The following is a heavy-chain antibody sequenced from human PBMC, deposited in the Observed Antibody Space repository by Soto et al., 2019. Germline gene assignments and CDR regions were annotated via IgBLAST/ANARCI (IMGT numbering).Heavy chain of an antibody. Sequence: SETLSLTCTVSGGSISNYYWSWIRQPPGKGLECLGYIYHSGSSNYNPSLKSRVTMSLDTSRSQFSLKLSSVTAADTAMYYCARLAGYYYYMDVWGKGTTVTVSS. D-gene: IGHD6-13*01. CDR3: ARLAGYYYYMDV. CDR1: GGSISNYY. V-gene: IGHV4-59*08. J-gene: IGHJ6*03. CDR2: IYHSGSS.